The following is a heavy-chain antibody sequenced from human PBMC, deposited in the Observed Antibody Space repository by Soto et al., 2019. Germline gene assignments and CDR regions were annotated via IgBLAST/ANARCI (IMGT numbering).Heavy chain of an antibody. Sequence: QITLKESGPTLVKPTQTLTLTCTFSGFSLSTSGVGVGWIRQPPGKALEWLALIYWNDDKRYSPYLKSRLTITKDTSKNQVVLTMTNMDPVDTATYYCAHLINTYYYDSSGYYPFDYWGQGTLVTVSS. J-gene: IGHJ4*02. CDR2: IYWNDDK. V-gene: IGHV2-5*01. CDR3: AHLINTYYYDSSGYYPFDY. D-gene: IGHD3-22*01. CDR1: GFSLSTSGVG.